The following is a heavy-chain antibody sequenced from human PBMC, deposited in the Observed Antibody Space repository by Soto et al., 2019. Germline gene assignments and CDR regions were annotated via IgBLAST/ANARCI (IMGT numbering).Heavy chain of an antibody. Sequence: PGGSLRLSCAASGFTVSSNYMSWVRQAPGKGLEWVSVIYSGGSTYYADSVKGRFTISRDNSKNTLYLQMNSLRAEDTAVYYCARVLAGTELDYWGQGTLVTVSS. CDR1: GFTVSSNY. D-gene: IGHD6-19*01. V-gene: IGHV3-53*01. CDR3: ARVLAGTELDY. J-gene: IGHJ4*02. CDR2: IYSGGST.